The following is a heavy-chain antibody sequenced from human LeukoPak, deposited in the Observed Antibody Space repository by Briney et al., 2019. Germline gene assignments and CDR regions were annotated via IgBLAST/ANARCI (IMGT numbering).Heavy chain of an antibody. CDR3: AKDQKTGYSPFDS. CDR1: GFTFSSYA. Sequence: GGSLRLSCAASGFTFSSYAMSWVRQAPGKGLEWVSAISGSAGSTYYADAVQGRFTISRDNSKNTLYLQMNSLRAEDTGIYFCAKDQKTGYSPFDSWGQGTLVTVSS. D-gene: IGHD5-12*01. J-gene: IGHJ4*02. CDR2: ISGSAGST. V-gene: IGHV3-23*01.